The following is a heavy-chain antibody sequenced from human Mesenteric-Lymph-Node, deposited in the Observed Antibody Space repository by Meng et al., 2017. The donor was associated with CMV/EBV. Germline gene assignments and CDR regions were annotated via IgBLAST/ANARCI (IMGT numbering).Heavy chain of an antibody. CDR3: AHAHYDTGWFDP. CDR1: GFSLSTSGVG. J-gene: IGHJ5*02. CDR2: IYWNDDK. V-gene: IGHV2-5*01. D-gene: IGHD3-22*01. Sequence: SGPTLVKPTQTLTLTCTFSGFSLSTSGVGVGWIRQPPGKALNWLALIYWNDDKRYSPSLKSRLTITKDTSKNQVVLIMTNMDPVDTATYYCAHAHYDTGWFDPWGQGTLVTVSS.